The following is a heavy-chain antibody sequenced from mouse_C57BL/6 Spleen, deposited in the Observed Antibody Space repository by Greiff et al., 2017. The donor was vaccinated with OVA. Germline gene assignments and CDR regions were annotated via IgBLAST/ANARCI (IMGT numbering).Heavy chain of an antibody. J-gene: IGHJ2*01. CDR1: GYTFTSYW. V-gene: IGHV1-52*01. Sequence: QVQLKQPGAELVRPGSSVKLSCKASGYTFTSYWMHWVKQRPIQGLEWIGNIDPSDSETHYNQKFKDKATLTVDKSSSTAYMQLSSLTSEDSAVYYCARRTYDYAFDYWGQGTTLTVSS. D-gene: IGHD2-4*01. CDR2: IDPSDSET. CDR3: ARRTYDYAFDY.